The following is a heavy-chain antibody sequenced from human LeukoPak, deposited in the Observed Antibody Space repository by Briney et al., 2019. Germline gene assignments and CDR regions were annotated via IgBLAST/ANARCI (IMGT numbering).Heavy chain of an antibody. CDR3: ASPGFRYYDSSGYTSLGY. CDR2: INPNSGGT. D-gene: IGHD3-22*01. CDR1: GYTLTELS. V-gene: IGHV1-2*02. J-gene: IGHJ4*02. Sequence: GASVKVSCKVSGYTLTELSMHWVRQAPGQGLEWMGWINPNSGGTNYAQKFQGRVTMTRDTSISTAYMELSRLRSDDTAVYYCASPGFRYYDSSGYTSLGYWGQGTLVTVSS.